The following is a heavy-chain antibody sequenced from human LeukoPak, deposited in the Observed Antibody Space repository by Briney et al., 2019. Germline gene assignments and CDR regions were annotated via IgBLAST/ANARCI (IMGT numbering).Heavy chain of an antibody. V-gene: IGHV1-46*01. J-gene: IGHJ5*02. D-gene: IGHD3-3*01. CDR1: GYTFTSYY. CDR2: INPRTGTT. Sequence: ASVKVSCKASGYTFTSYYLHWVRQAPGQGLEWMGIINPRTGTTKYAQKFQGRVTMTRDTSTSTVYMDLSSLRSEDTAVYYCARDPYDFWSSASMGNWFDPWGQGTLVTVSS. CDR3: ARDPYDFWSSASMGNWFDP.